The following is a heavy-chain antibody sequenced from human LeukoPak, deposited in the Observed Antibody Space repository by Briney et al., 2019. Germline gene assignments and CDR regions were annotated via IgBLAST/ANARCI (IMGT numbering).Heavy chain of an antibody. CDR3: AREYSSSSGRRAFDI. D-gene: IGHD6-6*01. V-gene: IGHV4-59*08. CDR2: ISYTGST. CDR1: GGSISNYY. J-gene: IGHJ3*02. Sequence: SETLSLTCTVSGGSISNYYWSWIRQPPGEGLEWIGFISYTGSTNYNPSLKSRLTISIDTSENQFSLKLSSVTATDTAVYYCAREYSSSSGRRAFDIWGQGTMVTVSS.